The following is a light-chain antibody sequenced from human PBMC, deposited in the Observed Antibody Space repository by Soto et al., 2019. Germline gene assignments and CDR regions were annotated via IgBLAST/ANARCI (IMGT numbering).Light chain of an antibody. Sequence: QSALTQPASVSGSPGQSITISCTGTSSDIGNYNYVSWYQQHPGKAHKLMIYDVSNRPSGVSKHFSDPKSGYTASLTFFGLRAEDEADYYCSSFTSSATYVFGTGTKVTVL. V-gene: IGLV2-14*01. CDR1: SSDIGNYNY. CDR3: SSFTSSATYV. CDR2: DVS. J-gene: IGLJ1*01.